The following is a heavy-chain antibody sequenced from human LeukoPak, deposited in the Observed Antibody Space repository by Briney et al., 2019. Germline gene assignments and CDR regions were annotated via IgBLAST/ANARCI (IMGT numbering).Heavy chain of an antibody. J-gene: IGHJ5*02. CDR3: ARELDLELRLDP. CDR1: GFTFSSYA. V-gene: IGHV3-23*01. Sequence: QPGGSLRLSCAASGFTFSSYAMNWVRQAPGKGLEWVSVISGSGGSTYYADSVKGRFTISRDNAKNSLYLQMNSLRAEDTAVYYCARELDLELRLDPWGQGTLVTVSS. CDR2: ISGSGGST. D-gene: IGHD1-7*01.